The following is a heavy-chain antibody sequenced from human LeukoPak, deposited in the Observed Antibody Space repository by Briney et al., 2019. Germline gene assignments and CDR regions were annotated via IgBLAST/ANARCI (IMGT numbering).Heavy chain of an antibody. J-gene: IGHJ3*02. D-gene: IGHD2-2*02. CDR2: IIPILGIA. V-gene: IGHV1-69*02. CDR1: GGTFSSYT. CDR3: AGRYCSSTSCYTLSAFDI. Sequence: SVKVSCKASGGTFSSYTISWVRQAPGQGLEWMGRIIPILGIANYAQKFQGRVTITADKSTSTAYMELSSLRSEDTAVYYCAGRYCSSTSCYTLSAFDIWGQGTMVTVSS.